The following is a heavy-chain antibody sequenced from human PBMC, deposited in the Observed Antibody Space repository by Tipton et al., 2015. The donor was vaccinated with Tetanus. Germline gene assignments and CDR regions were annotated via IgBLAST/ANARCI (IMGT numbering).Heavy chain of an antibody. CDR2: VSYSGST. CDR3: ARADYNLARKGPFDS. V-gene: IGHV4-39*01. CDR1: GASISSNTYY. Sequence: TLSLTCTVSGASISSNTYYWGWIRQPPGKGLEWIASVSYSGSTYYNPSLKSRVTMSLDTSKNQFSVRLTSVTAADTAVYYCARADYNLARKGPFDSWGQGTQVIVS. J-gene: IGHJ4*02. D-gene: IGHD5-12*01.